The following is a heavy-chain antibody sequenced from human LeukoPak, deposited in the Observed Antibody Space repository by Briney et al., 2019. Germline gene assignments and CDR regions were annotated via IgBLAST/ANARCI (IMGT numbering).Heavy chain of an antibody. CDR1: GFTFDDYG. V-gene: IGHV3-20*04. D-gene: IGHD6-13*01. J-gene: IGHJ4*02. CDR3: ASSTNWPGFFDY. Sequence: PGGSLRLSCAASGFTFDDYGMSWVRQAPGKGLEWVSGINWNGGSTGYADSVKGRFTISRDNSKNTLYLQMNSLRAEDTAVFYCASSTNWPGFFDYWGQGTLVTVSS. CDR2: INWNGGST.